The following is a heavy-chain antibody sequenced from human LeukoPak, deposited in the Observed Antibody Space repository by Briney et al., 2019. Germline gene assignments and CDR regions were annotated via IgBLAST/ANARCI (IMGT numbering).Heavy chain of an antibody. CDR1: GFTFSAFW. V-gene: IGHV3-66*01. CDR3: ARDSARALAY. J-gene: IGHJ4*02. Sequence: PGGSLRLSCAASGFTFSAFWMSWVRQAPGKGLGWVSVIYSGGSTYYADSVKGRFTISRDNSKNTLYLQMNSLRAEDTAVYYCARDSARALAYWGQGTLVTVSS. D-gene: IGHD3-10*01. CDR2: IYSGGST.